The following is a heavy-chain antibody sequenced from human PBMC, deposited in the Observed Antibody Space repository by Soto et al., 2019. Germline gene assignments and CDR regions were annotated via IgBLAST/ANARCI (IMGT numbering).Heavy chain of an antibody. Sequence: PGGSLRLSCTASGFTFGDYAMSWFRQAPGKGLEWVGFIRSKAYGGTTEYAASVKGRFTISRDDSKSIAYLQMNSLKTEDTAVYYCTRDAEVAAAGADAFDIWGQGTMVTV. CDR2: IRSKAYGGTT. CDR3: TRDAEVAAAGADAFDI. V-gene: IGHV3-49*03. D-gene: IGHD6-13*01. CDR1: GFTFGDYA. J-gene: IGHJ3*02.